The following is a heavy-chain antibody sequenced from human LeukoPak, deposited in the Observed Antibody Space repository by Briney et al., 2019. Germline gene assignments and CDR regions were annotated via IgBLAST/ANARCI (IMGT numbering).Heavy chain of an antibody. CDR3: ARTPLIVVVTPVYYFDY. V-gene: IGHV1-69*04. J-gene: IGHJ4*02. CDR1: GGTFSSYA. D-gene: IGHD2-21*02. CDR2: IIPILGIA. Sequence: GASVKVSCKASGGTFSSYAISWVRRAPGQGLEWMGRIIPILGIANYAQKFQGRVTITADKSTSTAYMELSSLRSEGTAVYYCARTPLIVVVTPVYYFDYWGQGTLVTVSS.